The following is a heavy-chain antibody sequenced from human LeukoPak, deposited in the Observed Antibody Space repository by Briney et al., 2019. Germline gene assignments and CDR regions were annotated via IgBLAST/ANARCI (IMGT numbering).Heavy chain of an antibody. CDR1: GFTFTYFG. CDR2: MSTTGKYI. Sequence: GGSLRLSCAASGFTFTYFGMHWVRQAQGKGLEWVASMSTTGKYIYYADSVKGRFTISRDNAKNSQFLQMDSMRVEDTAVYYCARVAMTSGGDRGYFYFYYMDVWGKGTMVTVSS. V-gene: IGHV3-21*01. J-gene: IGHJ6*03. D-gene: IGHD3-10*01. CDR3: ARVAMTSGGDRGYFYFYYMDV.